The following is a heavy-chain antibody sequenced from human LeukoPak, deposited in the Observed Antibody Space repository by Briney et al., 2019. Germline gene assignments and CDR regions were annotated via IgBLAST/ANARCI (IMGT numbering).Heavy chain of an antibody. Sequence: GGSLRLSCAASGFTFSSHAMSWVRQAPGRGLEWVSAISGSGGSTYYADSVKGRFTISRDNAKNTLYLQMNSLRVEDTAVYYCARPAVAGLRAGGYDYWGQGTLVTVSS. CDR3: ARPAVAGLRAGGYDY. J-gene: IGHJ4*02. CDR1: GFTFSSHA. CDR2: ISGSGGST. D-gene: IGHD6-19*01. V-gene: IGHV3-23*01.